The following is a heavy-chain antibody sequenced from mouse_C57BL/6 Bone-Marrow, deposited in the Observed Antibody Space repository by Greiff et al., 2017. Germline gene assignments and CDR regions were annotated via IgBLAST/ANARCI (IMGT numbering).Heavy chain of an antibody. Sequence: QVQLQQPGAELVKPGASVKLSCKASGYTFTSYWLHWVTQWPGQGLEWIGMIRPNRGSTNYTEKFKSKATLTVDKSSSTAYMQRSSLTSEDSAVYYCARWGVLRWYFDVWGTGTTVTVSS. CDR2: IRPNRGST. J-gene: IGHJ1*03. D-gene: IGHD1-1*01. CDR1: GYTFTSYW. V-gene: IGHV1-64*01. CDR3: ARWGVLRWYFDV.